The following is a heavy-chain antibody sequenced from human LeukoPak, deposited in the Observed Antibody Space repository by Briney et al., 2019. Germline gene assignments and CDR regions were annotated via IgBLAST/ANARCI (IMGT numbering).Heavy chain of an antibody. CDR3: ASQQSSGWPPRGDDY. CDR1: GGSMSSNGYY. J-gene: IGHJ4*03. D-gene: IGHD6-19*01. CDR2: IYYSGTT. Sequence: PSETLSLTCAVSGGSMSSNGYYWGWIRQPPGKGLEWIGNIYYSGTTHYNPSLASRVTISVATSKSQFSLMLTSVTAADTAVYYCASQQSSGWPPRGDDYWGQGTMVTVSS. V-gene: IGHV4-39*01.